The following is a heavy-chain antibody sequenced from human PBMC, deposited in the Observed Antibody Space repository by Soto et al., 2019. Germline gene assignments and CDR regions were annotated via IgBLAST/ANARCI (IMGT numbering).Heavy chain of an antibody. CDR1: GFTFSSYA. CDR2: ISGSGDST. Sequence: EVQLLESGGGLVQPGGSLRLSCAASGFTFSSYAMNWVRQAPGKGLEWVSVISGSGDSTYYADSVKGRFTISRDNSKNTLYLQMNSLRAEDTAVYYCAMRSSSWYFDYWGQGTLVTVSS. D-gene: IGHD6-13*01. CDR3: AMRSSSWYFDY. J-gene: IGHJ4*02. V-gene: IGHV3-23*01.